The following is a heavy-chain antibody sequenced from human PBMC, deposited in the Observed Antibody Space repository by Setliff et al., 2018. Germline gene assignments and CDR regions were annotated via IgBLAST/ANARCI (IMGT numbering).Heavy chain of an antibody. Sequence: TGGSLRLSCAASGFTFNTYGMHWVRPAPGKGLEWVAVISYDGTITHYVDSVKGRFSISRDNSQNTLYLQMNSLSPEDTALYYCARVHYETSTYSPTLFDHWGQGALVT. CDR1: GFTFNTYG. D-gene: IGHD3-22*01. J-gene: IGHJ4*02. CDR2: ISYDGTIT. V-gene: IGHV3-30*03. CDR3: ARVHYETSTYSPTLFDH.